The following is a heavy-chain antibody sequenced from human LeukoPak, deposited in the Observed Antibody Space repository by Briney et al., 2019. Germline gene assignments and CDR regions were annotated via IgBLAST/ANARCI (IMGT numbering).Heavy chain of an antibody. V-gene: IGHV1-69*13. CDR1: GGTFSCYA. CDR3: ATSIAAAGRPPDYMDV. CDR2: IIPIFGTA. D-gene: IGHD6-13*01. Sequence: SVKVSCKASGGTFSCYAISWVRQAPGQGLEWMGGIIPIFGTANYAQKFQGRVTITADESTSTAYMELSSLRSEDTAVYYCATSIAAAGRPPDYMDVWGKGTTVTVSS. J-gene: IGHJ6*03.